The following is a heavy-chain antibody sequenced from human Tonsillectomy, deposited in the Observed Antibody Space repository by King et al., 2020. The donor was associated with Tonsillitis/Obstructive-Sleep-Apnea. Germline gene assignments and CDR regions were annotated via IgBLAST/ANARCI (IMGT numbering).Heavy chain of an antibody. CDR3: AKGGFGGDYYYGMDV. Sequence: VQLVESGGDVVQPGRSLRLSCAASGFTLSSYGIHWVRQAPGKGLEWVAVISYDGINKYYADSVKGRFTVSRDNSKNTLYLQINSLRAEDTAVYYCAKGGFGGDYYYGMDVWGQGTTVTVSS. V-gene: IGHV3-30*18. CDR1: GFTLSSYG. CDR2: ISYDGINK. D-gene: IGHD3-10*01. J-gene: IGHJ6*02.